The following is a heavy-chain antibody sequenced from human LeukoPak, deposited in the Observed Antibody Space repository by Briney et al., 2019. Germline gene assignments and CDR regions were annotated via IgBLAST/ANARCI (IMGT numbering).Heavy chain of an antibody. CDR3: ARDLYSSSWYGTARGYNWFDP. Sequence: SETLSLTWTVSGGSISSYYWSWIRQPPGKGLEWIGYIYYSGSTNYNPSLKSRVTISVDTSKNQFSLKLSSVTAADTAVYYCARDLYSSSWYGTARGYNWFDPWGQGTLVTVSS. CDR2: IYYSGST. D-gene: IGHD6-13*01. J-gene: IGHJ5*02. V-gene: IGHV4-59*01. CDR1: GGSISSYY.